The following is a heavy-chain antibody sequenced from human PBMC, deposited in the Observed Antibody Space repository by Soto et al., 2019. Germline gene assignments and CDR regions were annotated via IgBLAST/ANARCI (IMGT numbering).Heavy chain of an antibody. CDR2: ISAYNGNT. D-gene: IGHD6-19*01. J-gene: IGHJ6*02. CDR1: GYTFTSYG. Sequence: ASVKVSCKASGYTFTSYGISWVRQAPGQGLEGMGWISAYNGNTNYAQKLQGRVTMTTDTSTSTAYMELRSLRSDDTAVYYCTRVCNPGIGWYTGYYYHYGMDVWG. V-gene: IGHV1-18*01. CDR3: TRVCNPGIGWYTGYYYHYGMDV.